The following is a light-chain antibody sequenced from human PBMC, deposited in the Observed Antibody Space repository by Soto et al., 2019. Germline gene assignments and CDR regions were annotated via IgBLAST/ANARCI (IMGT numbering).Light chain of an antibody. CDR1: QSLAYNDGNTY. CDR3: MQGTHWPRT. J-gene: IGKJ1*01. Sequence: VVLTQSPLSLPVTLGQPASISCNSSQSLAYNDGNTYLNWFQQGPGQSPRRLIYKVSNRDSGVPNRFSGSGSGTDFTLKISRVEAEDVGVYYCMQGTHWPRTFGQGTKVDIK. CDR2: KVS. V-gene: IGKV2-30*01.